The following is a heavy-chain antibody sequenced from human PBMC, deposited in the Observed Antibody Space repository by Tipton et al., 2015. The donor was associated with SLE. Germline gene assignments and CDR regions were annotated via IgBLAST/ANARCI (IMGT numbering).Heavy chain of an antibody. CDR2: ISGSGGST. D-gene: IGHD3-10*01. CDR3: ARRGGSGSGGYFDY. V-gene: IGHV3-23*01. CDR1: GFTFSSYA. J-gene: IGHJ4*02. Sequence: SLRLSCAASGFTFSSYAMSWVRQAPGKGLEWVSAISGSGGSTYYADSVKGRFTISRDNSKNTLYLQMNSLRAEDTAVYYCARRGGSGSGGYFDYWGQGTLVTVSS.